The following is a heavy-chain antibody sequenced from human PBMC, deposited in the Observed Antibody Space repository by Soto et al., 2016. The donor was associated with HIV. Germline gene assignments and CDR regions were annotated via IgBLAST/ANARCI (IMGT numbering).Heavy chain of an antibody. CDR1: GFTFSNYW. D-gene: IGHD1-1*01. CDR3: ATTNWLDS. CDR2: INSVGSST. V-gene: IGHV3-74*03. Sequence: EVQLVESGGGLVQPGGSLRLSCTASGFTFSNYWMHWVRQAPGKGLVWVSRINSVGSSTTYADSVKGRFTISRDNAKNTLYLQMNDLRVEDTAVYYCATTNWLDSVGPGNPGRRLL. J-gene: IGHJ5*01.